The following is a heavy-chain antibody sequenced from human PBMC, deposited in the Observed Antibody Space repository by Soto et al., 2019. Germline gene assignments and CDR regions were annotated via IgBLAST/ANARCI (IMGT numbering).Heavy chain of an antibody. V-gene: IGHV3-33*01. CDR2: IWYDGSNK. J-gene: IGHJ5*02. CDR3: ARDRRAVTIPFLPWFDP. CDR1: GFTFSSYG. D-gene: IGHD4-4*01. Sequence: QVQLVESGGGVVQPGRSLRLSCAASGFTFSSYGMHWVRQAPGKGLEWVAVIWYDGSNKYYADSVKGRFTISRDNSKNTLYLQMNSLRAEDTAVYYCARDRRAVTIPFLPWFDPWGQGTLVTVSS.